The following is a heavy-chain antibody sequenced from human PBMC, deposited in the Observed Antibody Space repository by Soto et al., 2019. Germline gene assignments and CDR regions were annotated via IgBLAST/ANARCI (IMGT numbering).Heavy chain of an antibody. D-gene: IGHD6-13*01. CDR3: AKHSGWYSVVDY. CDR1: GFTFSSYA. J-gene: IGHJ4*02. CDR2: ISGSGGST. V-gene: IGHV3-23*01. Sequence: EVQLLESGGGLVEPGGSLRLSCAASGFTFSSYAMSWVRQAPGKGLEWVSAISGSGGSTYYADSVKGRFTISRDNSKNTLYLQMKSLRAEDTAVYHCAKHSGWYSVVDYWGQGTLVTVSS.